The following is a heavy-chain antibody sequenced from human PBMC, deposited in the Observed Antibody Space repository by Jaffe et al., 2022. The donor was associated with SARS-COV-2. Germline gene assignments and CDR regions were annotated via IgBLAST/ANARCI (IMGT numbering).Heavy chain of an antibody. CDR3: ARDYTGYDYRVRFDN. CDR1: GFTFSYYW. J-gene: IGHJ4*02. CDR2: IKQDGSEK. Sequence: EVQLVESGGGLVQPGGSLRLSCAGSGFTFSYYWMSWVRQAPGKGLEWVANIKQDGSEKHYVDSVKGRFTISRDNAKNSLYLQMNNLRGDDTALYYCARDYTGYDYRVRFDNWGQGTLVTVSS. D-gene: IGHD5-12*01. V-gene: IGHV3-7*01.